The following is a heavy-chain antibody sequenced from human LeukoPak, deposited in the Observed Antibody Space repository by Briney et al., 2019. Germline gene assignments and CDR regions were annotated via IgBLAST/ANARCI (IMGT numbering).Heavy chain of an antibody. J-gene: IGHJ3*02. CDR1: GYSFITYW. V-gene: IGHV5-51*01. CDR3: ARARAPENDAFDI. D-gene: IGHD5-24*01. CDR2: IYPGDSDT. Sequence: GGSLKISCKGSGYSFITYWIGWVRQMPGKGLEWMGIIYPGDSDTRYSPSFQGQVTISADKSISTAYLQWSSLKASDTAMYYCARARAPENDAFDIWGQGTMVTVSS.